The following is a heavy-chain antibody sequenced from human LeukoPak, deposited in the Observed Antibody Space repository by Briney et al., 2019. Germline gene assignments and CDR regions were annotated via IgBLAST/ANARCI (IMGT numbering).Heavy chain of an antibody. CDR2: ISYDGSNK. CDR3: ASSQMRCSSTSLMDCGYFDY. J-gene: IGHJ4*02. V-gene: IGHV3-30*17. Sequence: GGSLRLSCAASGFTFSSYAMRWGREGPGKGVEWGAGISYDGSNKYYADSVTGRFTTSRDNSKNTLYLQMNRLTAEDRAVYYCASSQMRCSSTSLMDCGYFDYWGQGTLVTVSS. D-gene: IGHD2-2*01. CDR1: GFTFSSYA.